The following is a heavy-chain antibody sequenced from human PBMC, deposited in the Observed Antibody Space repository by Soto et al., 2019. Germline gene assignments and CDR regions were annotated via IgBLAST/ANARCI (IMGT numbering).Heavy chain of an antibody. CDR1: GWSFSDYY. CDR2: INQSGSA. Sequence: SETLSLTCAVYGWSFSDYYWSWIRQPPGKGLEWIGEINQSGSANYNPSLKSRVTISVVTSKEQVSLNLSSVTAADTAVYYCARLRVAAAGTRILGFDIWGQGTMVTVSS. CDR3: ARLRVAAAGTRILGFDI. V-gene: IGHV4-34*01. J-gene: IGHJ3*02. D-gene: IGHD6-13*01.